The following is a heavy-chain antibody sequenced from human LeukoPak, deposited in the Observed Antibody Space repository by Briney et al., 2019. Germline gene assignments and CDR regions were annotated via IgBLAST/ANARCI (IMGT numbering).Heavy chain of an antibody. CDR2: IHHSGST. CDR3: ARGKYYYGSSGPYYFEY. J-gene: IGHJ4*02. CDR1: GDSISSYY. V-gene: IGHV4-4*09. Sequence: SETLSLTCTVSGDSISSYYWSWIRQPPGQGLEWIGYIHHSGSTDYNPSLRGRVIMSVDTSKNQFSLQLSSVTAADTAVYYCARGKYYYGSSGPYYFEYWGQGTLVTVSS. D-gene: IGHD3-22*01.